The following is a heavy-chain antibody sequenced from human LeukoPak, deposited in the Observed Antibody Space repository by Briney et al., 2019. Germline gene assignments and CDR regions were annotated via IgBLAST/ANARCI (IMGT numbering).Heavy chain of an antibody. V-gene: IGHV3-30*04. CDR3: AELGITMIGGF. Sequence: PGGSLRLSCAASGFTFSSYAMHWVRQAPGKGLEWVAVISYDGSNKYYADSVKGRFTISRDNSKNTLYLQMNSLRAEDTAVYYCAELGITMIGGFWGKGTTVTISS. CDR1: GFTFSSYA. CDR2: ISYDGSNK. J-gene: IGHJ6*04. D-gene: IGHD3-10*02.